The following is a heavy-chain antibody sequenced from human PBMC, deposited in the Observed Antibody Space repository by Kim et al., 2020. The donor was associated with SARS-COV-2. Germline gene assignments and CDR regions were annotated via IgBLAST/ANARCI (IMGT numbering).Heavy chain of an antibody. CDR2: ISYDGSNK. Sequence: GGSLRLSCAASGFTFSSYAMHWVRQAPGKGLEWVAVISYDGSNKYYADSVKGRFTISRDNSKNTLYLQMNSQRAEDTAVYYCARDLGGGYCSSTSCYAGMNFQHWGQGTLVTVSS. CDR1: GFTFSSYA. V-gene: IGHV3-30*04. J-gene: IGHJ1*01. D-gene: IGHD2-2*01. CDR3: ARDLGGGYCSSTSCYAGMNFQH.